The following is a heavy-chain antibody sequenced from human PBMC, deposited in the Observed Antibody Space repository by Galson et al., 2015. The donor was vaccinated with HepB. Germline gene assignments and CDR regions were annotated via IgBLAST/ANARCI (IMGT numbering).Heavy chain of an antibody. CDR2: IKSRADGGTT. CDR1: GFTFSHAW. V-gene: IGHV3-15*07. J-gene: IGHJ4*02. CDR3: TSSSFYYDSIGSYYLDY. D-gene: IGHD3-22*01. Sequence: SLRLSCAASGFTFSHAWMHWVRQAPGKGLEWAGRIKSRADGGTTDYAAPVKGRFTISRDDSKNTLYLQVNSLKTEDTAVYYCTSSSFYYDSIGSYYLDYWGQGTQVTVSS.